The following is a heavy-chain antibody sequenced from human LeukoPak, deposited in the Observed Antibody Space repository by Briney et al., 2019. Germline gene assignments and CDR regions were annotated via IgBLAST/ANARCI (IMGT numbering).Heavy chain of an antibody. D-gene: IGHD6-6*01. CDR1: GYIFTSYY. V-gene: IGHV7-4-1*02. CDR2: INTNTGNP. Sequence: ASVKVSCKASGYIFTSYYMYWVRQAPGQGLEWMGWINTNTGNPTYAQGFTGRFVFSLDTSVSTAYLQISSLKAEDTAVYYCARVFRREYSSSSVLYYYYMDVWGKGTTVTVSS. J-gene: IGHJ6*03. CDR3: ARVFRREYSSSSVLYYYYMDV.